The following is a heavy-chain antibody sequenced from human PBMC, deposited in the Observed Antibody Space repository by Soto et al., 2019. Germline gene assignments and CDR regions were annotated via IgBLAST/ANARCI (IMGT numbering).Heavy chain of an antibody. CDR1: GFTFSGSA. Sequence: EVQLVASGGGLVQPGGSLKLSCAASGFTFSGSAMHWVRQASGKGLEWVGRIRSKANSYATAYAASVKGRFTISRDDSKNTAYLQMNSLKTEDTAVYYCTSKYGDYPYWGQGTLVTVSS. J-gene: IGHJ4*02. D-gene: IGHD4-17*01. V-gene: IGHV3-73*01. CDR3: TSKYGDYPY. CDR2: IRSKANSYAT.